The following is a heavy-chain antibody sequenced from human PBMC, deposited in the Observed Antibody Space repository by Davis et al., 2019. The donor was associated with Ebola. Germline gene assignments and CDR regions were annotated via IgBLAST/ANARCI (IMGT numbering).Heavy chain of an antibody. CDR2: IIPIVGIA. V-gene: IGHV1-69*04. J-gene: IGHJ6*02. CDR1: GGTFSSDG. D-gene: IGHD1-1*01. CDR3: ARGGTWNLDYGMDV. Sequence: AASVQVSCKASGGTFSSDGISWVRQAPGQGLEWMGRIIPIVGIANYAPKFQGRVTITADNSTSTANMEVNSLRSEDTAVYYCARGGTWNLDYGMDVWGRGTTVTVSS.